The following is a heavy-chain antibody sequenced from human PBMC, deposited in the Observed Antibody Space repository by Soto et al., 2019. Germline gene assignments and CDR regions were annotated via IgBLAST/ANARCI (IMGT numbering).Heavy chain of an antibody. CDR3: ARVKPLRIAARDDY. V-gene: IGHV3-21*01. CDR2: ISSSSSYI. D-gene: IGHD6-6*01. CDR1: GFTFSSYS. J-gene: IGHJ4*02. Sequence: GGSLRLSCAASGFTFSSYSMSWVRQAPGKGLEWVSSISSSSSYIYYADSVKGRFTISRDNAKNSLYLQMNSLRAEDTAVYYCARVKPLRIAARDDYSGQGPLVPVYS.